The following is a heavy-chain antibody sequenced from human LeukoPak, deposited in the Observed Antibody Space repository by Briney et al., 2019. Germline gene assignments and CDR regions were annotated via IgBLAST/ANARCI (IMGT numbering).Heavy chain of an antibody. J-gene: IGHJ4*02. CDR1: GGSISSSSYY. V-gene: IGHV4-39*07. Sequence: SETLSLTCTVSGGSISSSSYYWGWIRQPPGKGLEWIGSIYYSGSTYYNPSLKSRVTISVDTSKNQFSLKLSSVTAADTAVYYCARWNSGTYTIDYWGQGTLVTVSS. D-gene: IGHD3-10*01. CDR3: ARWNSGTYTIDY. CDR2: IYYSGST.